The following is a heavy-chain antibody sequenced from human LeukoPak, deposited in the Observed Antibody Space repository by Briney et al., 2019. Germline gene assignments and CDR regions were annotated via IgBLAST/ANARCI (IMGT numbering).Heavy chain of an antibody. D-gene: IGHD1-1*01. CDR3: ARVIRKYKYFDY. V-gene: IGHV4-59*01. J-gene: IGHJ4*02. CDR1: GDSMNDYY. Sequence: SETLSLTCTVFGDSMNDYYWSWIRQPPGKGLEWIGYISYTGNINYNPSLKSRVTISVDTSKNHFSLELSSVTAAGTAVYYCARVIRKYKYFDYWGQGTLVTVSS. CDR2: ISYTGNI.